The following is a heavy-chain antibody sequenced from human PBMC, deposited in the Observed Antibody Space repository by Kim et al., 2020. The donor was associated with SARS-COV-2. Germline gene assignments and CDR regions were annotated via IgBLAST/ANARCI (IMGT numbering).Heavy chain of an antibody. CDR2: ISSSSSYI. D-gene: IGHD3-22*01. CDR3: AREYYYDSSGYPGILLGY. J-gene: IGHJ4*02. Sequence: GGSLRLSCAASGFTFSSYSMNWVRQAPGKGLEWVSSISSSSSYIYYADSVKGRFTISRDNAKNSLYLQMNSLRAEDTAVYYCAREYYYDSSGYPGILLGYWGQGTLVTVSS. CDR1: GFTFSSYS. V-gene: IGHV3-21*01.